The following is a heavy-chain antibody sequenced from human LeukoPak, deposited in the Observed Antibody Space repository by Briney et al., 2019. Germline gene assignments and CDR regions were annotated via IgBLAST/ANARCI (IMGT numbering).Heavy chain of an antibody. V-gene: IGHV3-48*02. Sequence: GGSMRLSCAASGFTFSSYSMNWVRQAPRKGLEWVSYISSSRSTIFYADSVNGLFTNSRDNAKNSLYLQMNSLRDEDTALYYCTRSFGYYYDSSGQFDYWGQGTLVTVSS. CDR2: ISSSRSTI. J-gene: IGHJ4*02. CDR1: GFTFSSYS. CDR3: TRSFGYYYDSSGQFDY. D-gene: IGHD3-22*01.